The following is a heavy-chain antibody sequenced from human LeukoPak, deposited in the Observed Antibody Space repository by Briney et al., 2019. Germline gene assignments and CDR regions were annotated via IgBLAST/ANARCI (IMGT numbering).Heavy chain of an antibody. V-gene: IGHV4-39*07. D-gene: IGHD1-20*01. J-gene: IGHJ6*03. CDR1: GGSISNSLYN. CDR2: IFYSGST. Sequence: KPSETLSLTCTVSGGSISNSLYNWGWIRQPPGKGLDWIGSIFYSGSTNSNPSLKSRVTISVDTSKNQFSLKLSSVTAADTAVYYCARDRSHNWNHYYMDAWGKGTTVTVSS. CDR3: ARDRSHNWNHYYMDA.